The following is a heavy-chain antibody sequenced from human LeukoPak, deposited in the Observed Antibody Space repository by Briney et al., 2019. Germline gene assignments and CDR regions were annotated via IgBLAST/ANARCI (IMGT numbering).Heavy chain of an antibody. CDR3: ARDDGDYVRFDY. CDR1: GGTFSSYA. D-gene: IGHD4-17*01. V-gene: IGHV1-69*04. J-gene: IGHJ4*02. CDR2: IIPILGIA. Sequence: SVKVSCKASGGTFSSYAISWVRQAPGQGLEWMGRIIPILGIANYPQKFQGRVTITADKSTSTAYMELSSLRSEDTAVYYCARDDGDYVRFDYWGQGTLVTVSS.